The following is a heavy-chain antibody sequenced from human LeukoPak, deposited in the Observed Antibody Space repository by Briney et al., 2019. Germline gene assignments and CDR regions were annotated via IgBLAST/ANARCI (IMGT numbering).Heavy chain of an antibody. CDR3: AACGSYYVGTFDY. Sequence: PSQTLSLTCTVSGGSISSGSYYWSWIRQPAGKGLEWIGRIYTSGSTNYNPSLKSRVTISVDTSKNQFSLKLSSVTAADTAVYYCAACGSYYVGTFDYWGQGTLVTVSS. CDR2: IYTSGST. CDR1: GGSISSGSYY. V-gene: IGHV4-61*02. J-gene: IGHJ4*02. D-gene: IGHD1-26*01.